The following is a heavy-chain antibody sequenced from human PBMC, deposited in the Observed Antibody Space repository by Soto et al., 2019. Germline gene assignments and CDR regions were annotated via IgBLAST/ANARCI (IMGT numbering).Heavy chain of an antibody. CDR1: GGSISSYY. CDR2: IYYSGST. D-gene: IGHD7-27*01. Sequence: QVQLQESGPGLVKPSETLSLTCTVSGGSISSYYWSWIRQPPGKGLAWIGYIYYSGSTNYNPSLKSRVTISVDTSKNQFSLKLSSVTAADTAVYYCARRWGTYFDYWGQGTLVTVSS. J-gene: IGHJ4*02. V-gene: IGHV4-59*01. CDR3: ARRWGTYFDY.